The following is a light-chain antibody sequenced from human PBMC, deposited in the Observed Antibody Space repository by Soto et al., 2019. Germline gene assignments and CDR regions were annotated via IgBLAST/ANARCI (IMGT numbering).Light chain of an antibody. CDR1: QSISNH. CDR3: QHYNSYSEA. CDR2: AAS. V-gene: IGKV1-39*01. Sequence: DLQMTQSPSSLSASVEDRVIITCRASQSISNHLNWYQQKPGKAPKLLIFAASSLQSGVPSRFSGSRSGPDFTLTISSLQPEDFATYYCQHYNSYSEAFGQGTKVELK. J-gene: IGKJ1*01.